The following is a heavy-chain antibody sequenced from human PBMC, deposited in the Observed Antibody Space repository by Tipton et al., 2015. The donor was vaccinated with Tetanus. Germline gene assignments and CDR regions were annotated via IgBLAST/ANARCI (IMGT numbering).Heavy chain of an antibody. CDR1: GGTFSSYA. D-gene: IGHD5-18*01. Sequence: QLVQSGAEVKKPGSSVKVSCKASGGTFSSYAISWVRQAPGQGLEWMGGIIPIFGTANYAQKFQGRVTITADESTSTAYMELSSLGSEDTAVYYCARATRGDTARVSHYYYGMDVWGQGTPVTVSS. CDR3: ARATRGDTARVSHYYYGMDV. J-gene: IGHJ6*02. V-gene: IGHV1-69*01. CDR2: IIPIFGTA.